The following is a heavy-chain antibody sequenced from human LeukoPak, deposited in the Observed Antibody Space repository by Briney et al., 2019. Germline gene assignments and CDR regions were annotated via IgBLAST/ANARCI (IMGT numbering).Heavy chain of an antibody. J-gene: IGHJ4*02. CDR3: ARDGGVVVVPAANFDY. CDR2: IKQDGSEK. Sequence: GGSLRLSCAASGFTFSSYWMNWVRQAPGKGLEWVANIKQDGSEKYYVDSVKGRFTISRDNAKNSLYLQMNSLRAEDTAVYHCARDGGVVVVPAANFDYWGQGTLVTVSS. CDR1: GFTFSSYW. D-gene: IGHD2-2*01. V-gene: IGHV3-7*01.